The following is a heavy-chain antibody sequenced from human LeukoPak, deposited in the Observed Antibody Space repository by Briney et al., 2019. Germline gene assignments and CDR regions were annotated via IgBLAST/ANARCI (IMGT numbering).Heavy chain of an antibody. CDR2: ISYDGSNK. V-gene: IGHV3-30*14. Sequence: PGGSLRLSCAASGFTFSSYAMHWVRQAPGKGLEWVAVISYDGSNKYYADSVKGRFTISRDNSKNTLYLQMNSLRVEDMAVYYCATYLYKSLDYWGQGTLVTVSS. J-gene: IGHJ4*02. D-gene: IGHD3-10*01. CDR1: GFTFSSYA. CDR3: ATYLYKSLDY.